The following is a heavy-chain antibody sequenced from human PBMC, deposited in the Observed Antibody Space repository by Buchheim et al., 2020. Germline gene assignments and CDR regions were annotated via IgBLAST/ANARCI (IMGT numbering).Heavy chain of an antibody. V-gene: IGHV3-74*01. CDR3: ARALYF. Sequence: EVHLVESGGGLVQPGGSLRLSCAASGFTVGSSYMHWVRQAPGKGLVWVSRIRTDGSTTTYADSVKGRFTISSDDAKNTLYLQMNSLRAEDTAVYYCARALYFWGLGTL. CDR2: IRTDGSTT. CDR1: GFTVGSSY. D-gene: IGHD3-9*01. J-gene: IGHJ4*02.